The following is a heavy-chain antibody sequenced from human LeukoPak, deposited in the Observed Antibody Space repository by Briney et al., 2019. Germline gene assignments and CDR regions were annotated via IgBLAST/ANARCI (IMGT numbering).Heavy chain of an antibody. CDR1: GYTFTSYG. V-gene: IGHV1-18*01. Sequence: ASVKVSCKASGYTFTSYGISWVRQAPGQGLEWMGWISAYNGNTNYAQKLQGRVTMTTDTSTSTAYMELRSLRSDDTAVYYCARDPRYSGYGYYYYGMDVWGQWTTVTVSS. CDR3: ARDPRYSGYGYYYYGMDV. D-gene: IGHD5-12*01. CDR2: ISAYNGNT. J-gene: IGHJ6*02.